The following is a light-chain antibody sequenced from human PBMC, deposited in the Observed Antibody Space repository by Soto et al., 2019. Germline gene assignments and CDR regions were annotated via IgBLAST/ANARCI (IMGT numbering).Light chain of an antibody. CDR3: QQYGSSPPYT. J-gene: IGKJ2*01. CDR2: GSS. CDR1: QSVNNNY. Sequence: EVVLTQSPGTLSLSPGERATLSCRASQSVNNNYVAWYQQKPGQAPRLLIFGSSDRATGIPDRFSGSGSGPDFTLTISRLEPEDFAVYYCQQYGSSPPYTFGQGTKLEIK. V-gene: IGKV3-20*01.